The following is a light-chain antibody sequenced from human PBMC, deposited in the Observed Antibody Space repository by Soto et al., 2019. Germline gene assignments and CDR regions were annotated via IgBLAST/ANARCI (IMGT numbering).Light chain of an antibody. CDR3: LQHDGYPLT. CDR1: QGISTY. CDR2: GAS. J-gene: IGKJ4*01. Sequence: DIQMTQSPSVISASVGDRVTITCRASQGISTYLAWFQQKPGKVPQRLIYGASSLQSGVPSRFSGSGSGTEFTLTIISLQPEDFAMYYCLQHDGYPLTFXGGTKVDIK. V-gene: IGKV1-17*03.